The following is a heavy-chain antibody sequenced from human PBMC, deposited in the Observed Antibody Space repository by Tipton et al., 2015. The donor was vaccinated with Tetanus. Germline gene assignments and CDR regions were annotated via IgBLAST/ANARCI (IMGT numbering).Heavy chain of an antibody. CDR1: GGSVSGFY. Sequence: LSCTISGGSVSGFYWGWIRQPPGKGLEWIGHAYYSGTTNYNPSLKGRVSISVDTSHDQFSLRLTSVTAADTAIYYCARFSYDSGGFYSYFDYWGRGTLVTVSS. CDR2: AYYSGTT. J-gene: IGHJ4*02. V-gene: IGHV4-59*02. D-gene: IGHD3-22*01. CDR3: ARFSYDSGGFYSYFDY.